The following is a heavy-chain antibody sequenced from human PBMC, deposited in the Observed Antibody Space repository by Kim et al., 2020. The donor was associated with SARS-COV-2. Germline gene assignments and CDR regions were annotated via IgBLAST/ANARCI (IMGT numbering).Heavy chain of an antibody. CDR1: GGSISSYY. CDR2: IYYSGST. CDR3: ARETIAVAGNWFDP. V-gene: IGHV4-59*01. Sequence: SETLSLTCTVSGGSISSYYGRWIRQPPGKGPEWIGHIYYSGSTNYNPSLKRRVTTSVNTSKNQFSLKLSSETAADTAVYYCARETIAVAGNWFDPWGQGTLVTVSS. D-gene: IGHD6-13*01. J-gene: IGHJ5*02.